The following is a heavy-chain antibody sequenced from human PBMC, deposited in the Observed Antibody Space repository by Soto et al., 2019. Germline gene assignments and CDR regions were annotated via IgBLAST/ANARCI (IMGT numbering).Heavy chain of an antibody. CDR3: AISQGETYYDSFHVFDI. CDR1: GGSISSGGYS. D-gene: IGHD3-3*01. Sequence: TLSLTCAVSGGSISSGGYSWSWIRQPPGTGLEWIGYIYHSGSTYYNPSLKSRVTISVDRSKNQFSLKLSPVTAADPAVYYLAISQGETYYDSFHVFDIWGQGTMVTVS. CDR2: IYHSGST. V-gene: IGHV4-30-2*01. J-gene: IGHJ3*02.